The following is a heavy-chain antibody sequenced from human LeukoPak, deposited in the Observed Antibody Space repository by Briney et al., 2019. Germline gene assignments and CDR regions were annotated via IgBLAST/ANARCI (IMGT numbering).Heavy chain of an antibody. CDR2: IRYDGSNK. CDR1: GFTFSSYG. Sequence: GGSLRLSCAASGFTFSSYGMHWVRQAPGKRLEWVAFIRYDGSNKYYADSVKGRFTISRDNSKNTLYLQMNSLRAEDTAVYYCARGSDSSGYYVDYFDYWGQGTLVTVSS. J-gene: IGHJ4*02. D-gene: IGHD3-22*01. CDR3: ARGSDSSGYYVDYFDY. V-gene: IGHV3-30*02.